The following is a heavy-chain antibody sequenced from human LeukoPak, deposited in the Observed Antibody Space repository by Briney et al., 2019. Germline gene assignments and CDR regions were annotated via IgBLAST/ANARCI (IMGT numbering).Heavy chain of an antibody. CDR3: ARDGQQLARNDY. J-gene: IGHJ4*02. Sequence: GGSLRLSCAASGFVFGAYGMHWVRQAPGKGLEWVSSISSSSSYIYYADSVKGRFTISRDNAKNSLYLQMNSLRAEDTAVYYCARDGQQLARNDYWGQGTLVTVSS. D-gene: IGHD6-13*01. CDR1: GFVFGAYG. V-gene: IGHV3-21*01. CDR2: ISSSSSYI.